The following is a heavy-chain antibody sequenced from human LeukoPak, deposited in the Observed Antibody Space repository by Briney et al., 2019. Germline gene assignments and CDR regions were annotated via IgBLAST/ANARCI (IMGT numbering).Heavy chain of an antibody. V-gene: IGHV4-30-2*01. CDR3: ARLWYADGSGEDYYYGMDV. D-gene: IGHD3-10*01. CDR1: GGSISSGGYY. CDR2: IYHSGST. Sequence: PSETLSLTCTVSGGSISSGGYYWSWIRQPPGKGLEWIGYIYHSGSTYYNPSLKSRVTISVDTSKNQFSLKLSSVTAADTAVYYCARLWYADGSGEDYYYGMDVWGQGTTVTVSS. J-gene: IGHJ6*02.